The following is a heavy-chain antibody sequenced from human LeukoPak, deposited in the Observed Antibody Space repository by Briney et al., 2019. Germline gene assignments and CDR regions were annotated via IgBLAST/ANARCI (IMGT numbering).Heavy chain of an antibody. V-gene: IGHV4-59*08. CDR2: IHHSGTT. J-gene: IGHJ4*02. CDR1: GGSISSYY. Sequence: SETLSLTCTVSGGSISSYYWSWIRQPPGKRLEWIGCIHHSGTTDYNPSLKSRATTSVDTSKNQFSLKLRSVTAADTAVYYCARRGYYYDRSGYYYFDYWGQGILVTVSS. D-gene: IGHD3-22*01. CDR3: ARRGYYYDRSGYYYFDY.